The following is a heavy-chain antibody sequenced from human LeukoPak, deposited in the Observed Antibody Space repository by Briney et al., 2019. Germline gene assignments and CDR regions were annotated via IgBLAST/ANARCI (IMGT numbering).Heavy chain of an antibody. D-gene: IGHD6-6*01. CDR1: GYSISSGYY. CDR2: IYHSGST. Sequence: SETLSLTCTVSGYSISSGYYWGWIRQPPGKGLEWIGSIYHSGSTYYNPSLKSRVTISVDTSKNQFSLKLSSVTAADTAVYYCARVWSIAVSHDAFDIWGQGTMVTVSS. V-gene: IGHV4-38-2*02. J-gene: IGHJ3*02. CDR3: ARVWSIAVSHDAFDI.